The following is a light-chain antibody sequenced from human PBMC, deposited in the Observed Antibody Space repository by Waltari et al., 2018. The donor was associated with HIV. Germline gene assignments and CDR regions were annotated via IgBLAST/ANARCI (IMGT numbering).Light chain of an antibody. CDR3: HQYYTAPYT. V-gene: IGKV4-1*01. CDR1: QSLFYSSNNRTY. Sequence: DIVMSQSPDSLAVSRGERAGITCKCSQSLFYSSNNRTYLSWYQQKPRQPPKLLIYWASIRESGVPERFSGSGSGTDFTLTITSLQADDVAVYYCHQYYTAPYTFGQGTNLEIK. CDR2: WAS. J-gene: IGKJ2*01.